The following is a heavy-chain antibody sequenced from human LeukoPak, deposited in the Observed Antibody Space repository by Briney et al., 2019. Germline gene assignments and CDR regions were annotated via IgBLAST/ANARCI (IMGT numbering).Heavy chain of an antibody. CDR3: ARGRRYSYGYRPFDY. V-gene: IGHV4-34*01. CDR1: GGSLSGYY. Sequence: PSETLSLTCAVYGGSLSGYYWSWIRQPPGKGLEWIGEINHSGSTNYNPSLKSRVTISVDTSKNQFSLKLSSVTAADTAVYYCARGRRYSYGYRPFDYWGQGTLVTVSS. J-gene: IGHJ4*02. D-gene: IGHD5-18*01. CDR2: INHSGST.